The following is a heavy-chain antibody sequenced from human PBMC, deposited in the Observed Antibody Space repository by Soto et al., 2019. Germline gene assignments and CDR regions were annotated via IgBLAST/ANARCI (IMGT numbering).Heavy chain of an antibody. D-gene: IGHD1-1*01. V-gene: IGHV3-30-3*01. CDR3: ARGTTTSAFSAMDV. CDR2: ISYDGDNK. J-gene: IGHJ6*02. Sequence: QVQLVESGGGVVQPGRSLRLSCAASGFTFSYHALNWVRQAPGKGLEWVAVISYDGDNKYIAESVKGRFTISRDNSKKTVSLQMNSLRAEDTAMYFCARGTTTSAFSAMDVWGQGTTVTVSS. CDR1: GFTFSYHA.